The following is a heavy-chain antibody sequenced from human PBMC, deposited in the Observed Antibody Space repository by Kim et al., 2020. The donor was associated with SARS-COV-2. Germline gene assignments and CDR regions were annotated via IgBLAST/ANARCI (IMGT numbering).Heavy chain of an antibody. Sequence: SETLSLTCAVYGGSFSGYYWSWIRQPPGKGLEWIGEINNSGSTKYNPSLKSRVTISVDTSKNQISLTLSSVTAADTAVDYCARGLIVVVPAAIGWVDPWGQGTLVTVSS. D-gene: IGHD2-2*02. CDR2: INNSGST. CDR1: GGSFSGYY. CDR3: ARGLIVVVPAAIGWVDP. V-gene: IGHV4-34*01. J-gene: IGHJ5*02.